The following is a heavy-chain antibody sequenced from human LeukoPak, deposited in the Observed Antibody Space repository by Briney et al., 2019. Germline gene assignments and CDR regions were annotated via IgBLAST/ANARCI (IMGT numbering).Heavy chain of an antibody. J-gene: IGHJ3*02. D-gene: IGHD3-22*01. CDR1: GFTFSSYA. CDR2: ISYDGSNK. CDR3: ANPYYYDSTGSPRRGAFDI. Sequence: PGRSLRLSCAASGFTFSSYAMHWVRQAPGKGLEWVAVISYDGSNKYYADSVKGRFTISRDNSKNTLYLQMNSLRAEDTAVYYCANPYYYDSTGSPRRGAFDIWGQGTMVTVSS. V-gene: IGHV3-30*04.